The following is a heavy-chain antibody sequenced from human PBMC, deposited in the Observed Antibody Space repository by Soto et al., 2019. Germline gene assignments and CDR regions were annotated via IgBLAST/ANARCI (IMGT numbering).Heavy chain of an antibody. Sequence: GGSLRRSCAASGFIFSNYYMTWIRQAPGKGLEYISYMSIYSSYANYADSVNGRFTISRDNAKNSLYLQMNSLRADDTAVYFCARPVFAGDDYYYGMDVWGQGTTVTVSS. V-gene: IGHV3-11*06. J-gene: IGHJ6*02. CDR1: GFIFSNYY. CDR3: ARPVFAGDDYYYGMDV. CDR2: MSIYSSYA. D-gene: IGHD3-16*01.